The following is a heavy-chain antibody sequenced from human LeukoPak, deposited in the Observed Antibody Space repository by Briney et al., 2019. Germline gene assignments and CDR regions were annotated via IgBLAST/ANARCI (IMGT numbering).Heavy chain of an antibody. Sequence: GGSLRLSCAASGFTVSSNYMNWVRQAPGKGLEWVSVIYSGGSTYYADSVKGRFTISRDNSKNTLYLQMNSLRAEDTAVYYCARVKSGDYFDYWGQGTLVTVSS. CDR2: IYSGGST. CDR3: ARVKSGDYFDY. J-gene: IGHJ4*02. D-gene: IGHD2-8*02. CDR1: GFTVSSNY. V-gene: IGHV3-53*01.